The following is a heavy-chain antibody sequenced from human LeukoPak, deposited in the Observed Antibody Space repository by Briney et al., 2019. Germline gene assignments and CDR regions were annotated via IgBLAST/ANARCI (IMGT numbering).Heavy chain of an antibody. D-gene: IGHD1-14*01. CDR2: IYYSGST. CDR1: GGSFSGYY. Sequence: SETLSLTCAVYGGSFSGYYWSWIRQPPGEGLEWIGYIYYSGSTNYNPSLKSRVTISVDTSKNQFSLKLSSVTAADTAVYYCARLSTGPDYWGQGTLVTVSS. J-gene: IGHJ4*02. CDR3: ARLSTGPDY. V-gene: IGHV4-59*08.